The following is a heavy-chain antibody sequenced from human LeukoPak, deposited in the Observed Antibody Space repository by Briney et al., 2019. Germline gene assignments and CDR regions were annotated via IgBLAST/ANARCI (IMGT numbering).Heavy chain of an antibody. D-gene: IGHD2-15*01. Sequence: SETLSLTCTVSGGSISSGSYYWSWIRQPAGKGLEWIGRIYTSGSTNYNPSLKSRVTISVDTSKNQFSLRLSSVTAADTAVYYCARVGCSGGSCYSSSLWIDYYYYMDVWGKGTTVTISS. CDR2: IYTSGST. J-gene: IGHJ6*03. CDR3: ARVGCSGGSCYSSSLWIDYYYYMDV. CDR1: GGSISSGSYY. V-gene: IGHV4-61*02.